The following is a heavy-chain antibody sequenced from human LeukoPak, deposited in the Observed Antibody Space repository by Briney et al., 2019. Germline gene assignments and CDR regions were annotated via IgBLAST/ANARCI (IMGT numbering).Heavy chain of an antibody. D-gene: IGHD5-12*01. V-gene: IGHV3-74*01. J-gene: IGHJ4*02. Sequence: PGGSLRLSCAASGFTFSNYWMHWVRQAPGKGLVWVSRINSDGINTSYADSVKGRFTISRDNAKNTLNLQMNSLRAEDTAVYYCARGGGPGYSGYDSDAPFDYWGQGTLVTVSS. CDR1: GFTFSNYW. CDR3: ARGGGPGYSGYDSDAPFDY. CDR2: INSDGINT.